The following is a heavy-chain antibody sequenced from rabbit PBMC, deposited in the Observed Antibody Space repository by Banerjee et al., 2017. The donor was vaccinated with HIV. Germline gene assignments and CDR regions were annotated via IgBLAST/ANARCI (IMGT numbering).Heavy chain of an antibody. CDR2: IATGDGNT. CDR1: GFSLSSYA. CDR3: ARDGGSGDFDRFHL. Sequence: QSVEESGGDLVKPGGTLTLTCTVSGFSLSSYAMSWVCQAPGKGLEWIGCIATGDGNTYYASWAKGRFTISKTSSTTVTLQMTSLTAADTATYFCARDGGSGDFDRFHLWGQGTLVTVS. D-gene: IGHD1-1*01. V-gene: IGHV1S40*01. J-gene: IGHJ4*01.